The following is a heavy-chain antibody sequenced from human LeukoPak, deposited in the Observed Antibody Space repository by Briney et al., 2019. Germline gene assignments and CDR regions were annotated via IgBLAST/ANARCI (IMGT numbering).Heavy chain of an antibody. CDR3: AKDKGSASYSTYYFDY. Sequence: GGSLRLSCAASGFTFSDHGMHWVRQAPGKELEWVAVMAYDGSNKSYADSVKGRFTISRDNSKNTLYLQMNSLRTEDTAIYYCAKDKGSASYSTYYFDYWGQGTLVTVSS. D-gene: IGHD3-10*01. CDR2: MAYDGSNK. CDR1: GFTFSDHG. J-gene: IGHJ4*02. V-gene: IGHV3-30*18.